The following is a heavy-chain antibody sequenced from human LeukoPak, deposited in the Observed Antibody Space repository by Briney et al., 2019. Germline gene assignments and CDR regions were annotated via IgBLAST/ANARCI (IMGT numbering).Heavy chain of an antibody. CDR1: GGSISSYY. V-gene: IGHV4-59*05. CDR3: ARSRKYGAVTTYSWFDP. Sequence: PSETLSLTCTVSGGSISSYYWSWIRQPAGKGLEWIASIYYTGSTNYNPSLKSRVTISVDTSKNQFSLKLSSVTAADTAVYYCARSRKYGAVTTYSWFDPWGQGTLVIVSS. J-gene: IGHJ5*02. CDR2: IYYTGST. D-gene: IGHD4-17*01.